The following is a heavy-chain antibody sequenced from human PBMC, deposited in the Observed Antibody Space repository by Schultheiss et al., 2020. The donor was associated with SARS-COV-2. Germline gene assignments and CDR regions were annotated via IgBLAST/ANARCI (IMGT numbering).Heavy chain of an antibody. Sequence: GESLKISCAASGFTFSSYSMNWVRQAPGKGLEWVSYISSSSSTIYYADSVKGRFTISRDNAKNSLYLQMNSLRAEDTAVYYCARDPVGAIDYWGQGTLVTVSS. J-gene: IGHJ4*02. D-gene: IGHD1-26*01. CDR3: ARDPVGAIDY. CDR1: GFTFSSYS. CDR2: ISSSSSTI. V-gene: IGHV3-48*01.